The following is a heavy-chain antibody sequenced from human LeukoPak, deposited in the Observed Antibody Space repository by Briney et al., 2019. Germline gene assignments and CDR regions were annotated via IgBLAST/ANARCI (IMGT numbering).Heavy chain of an antibody. D-gene: IGHD2-15*01. V-gene: IGHV5-51*01. CDR2: IYPGDSDT. J-gene: IGHJ5*02. Sequence: GESLPISSHVSGYCFTSYWIGWVRPMPGKGLEWMGIIYPGDSDTRYSPSVQGQVTISADKSISTAYLQWSSLKASDAAMYYCAMGVAASYNWFDPWGQGTLVTVSS. CDR1: GYCFTSYW. CDR3: AMGVAASYNWFDP.